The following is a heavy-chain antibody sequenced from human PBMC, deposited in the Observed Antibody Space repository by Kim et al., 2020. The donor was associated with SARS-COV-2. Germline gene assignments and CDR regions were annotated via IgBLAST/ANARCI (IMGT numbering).Heavy chain of an antibody. V-gene: IGHV1-18*01. J-gene: IGHJ6*02. Sequence: YAQKLQGRVTMTTDTSTSTAYMELRSLRSDDTAVYYCARDRAVGAGGLDVWGQGTTVTVSS. D-gene: IGHD1-26*01. CDR3: ARDRAVGAGGLDV.